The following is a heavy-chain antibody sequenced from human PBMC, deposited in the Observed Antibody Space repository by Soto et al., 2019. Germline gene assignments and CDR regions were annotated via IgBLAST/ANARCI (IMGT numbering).Heavy chain of an antibody. Sequence: ASVKVSCKASGYTFTSYAMHWVRQAPGQRLEWMGWINAGNGNTKYSQKFQGRVTITRDTSASTAYMELRSLRAEDTAVYYCARDCSSTSCYLGFDYWGQGTLVTVSS. V-gene: IGHV1-3*01. CDR2: INAGNGNT. CDR3: ARDCSSTSCYLGFDY. D-gene: IGHD2-2*01. J-gene: IGHJ4*02. CDR1: GYTFTSYA.